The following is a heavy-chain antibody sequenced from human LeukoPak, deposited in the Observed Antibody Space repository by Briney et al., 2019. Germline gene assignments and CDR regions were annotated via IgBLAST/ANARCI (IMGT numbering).Heavy chain of an antibody. D-gene: IGHD3-10*01. Sequence: KASETLSLTCTVSGGSISSYYWSWIRQPAGKGLEWIAYIYYSGSTGYNPSLKSRVTISLDTSKNQFSLKLNSVTAADTAVYYCARLGSASWYFDLWGRGSLVTVSS. CDR1: GGSISSYY. V-gene: IGHV4-59*01. J-gene: IGHJ2*01. CDR3: ARLGSASWYFDL. CDR2: IYYSGST.